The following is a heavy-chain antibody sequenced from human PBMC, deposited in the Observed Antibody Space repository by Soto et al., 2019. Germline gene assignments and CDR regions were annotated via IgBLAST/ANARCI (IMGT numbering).Heavy chain of an antibody. CDR2: ISSSSSYI. J-gene: IGHJ4*02. D-gene: IGHD3-22*01. CDR1: GFTFSSYS. V-gene: IGHV3-21*01. Sequence: PGGSLRLSCAASGFTFSSYSMNWVRQAPGKGLEWVSSISSSSSYIYYADSVKGRFTISRDNAKNSLYLQMNSLRAEDTAVYYCASWAPDYYDSSVLDYWGQGTLVTVSS. CDR3: ASWAPDYYDSSVLDY.